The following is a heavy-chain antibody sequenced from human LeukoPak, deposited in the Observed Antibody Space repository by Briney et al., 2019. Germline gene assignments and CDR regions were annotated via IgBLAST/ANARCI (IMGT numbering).Heavy chain of an antibody. Sequence: PGRSLRLSCAASGFTFSIYAMSWVRQAPGEGLEWVSTLTFSGGSTYYADSVKGRFTISRDNSKNTLYLQMNSLRAEDMAVYFCAKGRTEYAYTSDALDVWGHGTMITVSS. CDR3: AKGRTEYAYTSDALDV. CDR2: LTFSGGST. D-gene: IGHD2-2*02. J-gene: IGHJ3*01. CDR1: GFTFSIYA. V-gene: IGHV3-23*01.